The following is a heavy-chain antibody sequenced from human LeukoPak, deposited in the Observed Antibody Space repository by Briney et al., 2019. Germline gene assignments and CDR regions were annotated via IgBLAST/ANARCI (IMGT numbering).Heavy chain of an antibody. Sequence: GESLKISCKGSGYSFTSYWIGCVRQMRGKGLEWMGIIYPGDSGTRYSPSFQGQVTISADKSISTAYLQWSSLKASDTAMYYCARGRGTTVTTYGYWGQGTLVTVSS. J-gene: IGHJ4*02. CDR1: GYSFTSYW. D-gene: IGHD4-11*01. V-gene: IGHV5-51*01. CDR3: ARGRGTTVTTYGY. CDR2: IYPGDSGT.